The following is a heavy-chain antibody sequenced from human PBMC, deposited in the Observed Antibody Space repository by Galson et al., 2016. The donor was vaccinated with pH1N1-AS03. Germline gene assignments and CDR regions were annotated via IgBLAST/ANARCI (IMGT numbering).Heavy chain of an antibody. CDR3: ARDAPERPVGASIDY. Sequence: SLRLSCAASGFTFTSYSMNWVRQAPGKGLEWISYIRSSGNTIYYADSVKGRFTISRDNAKNSVYLHMDTLRAEDTAVYYCARDAPERPVGASIDYWGQGTLFIVSS. D-gene: IGHD1-1*01. V-gene: IGHV3-48*01. CDR2: IRSSGNTI. J-gene: IGHJ4*02. CDR1: GFTFTSYS.